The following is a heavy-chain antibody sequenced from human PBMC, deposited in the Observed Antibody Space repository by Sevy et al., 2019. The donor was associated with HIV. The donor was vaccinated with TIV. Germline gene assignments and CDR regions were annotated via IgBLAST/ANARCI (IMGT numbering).Heavy chain of an antibody. Sequence: SETLSLTCTVSGGSFSSYYWSWIRQPPGKGLEWIGYIYYSGSTNSNPSLRGRVTIAAHTSKNQLSLKLKSATTADTAMYYCARGKVLFDYWSQGTLVTVSS. CDR3: ARGKVLFDY. V-gene: IGHV4-59*01. CDR2: IYYSGST. J-gene: IGHJ4*02. CDR1: GGSFSSYY. D-gene: IGHD3-10*01.